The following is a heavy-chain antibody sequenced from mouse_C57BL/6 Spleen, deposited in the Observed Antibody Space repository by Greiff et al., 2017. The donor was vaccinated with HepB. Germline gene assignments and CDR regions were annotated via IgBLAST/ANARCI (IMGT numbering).Heavy chain of an antibody. Sequence: QVQLQQSGAELVKPGASVKLSCKASGYTFTSYWMQWVKQRPGQGLEWIGEIDPSDSYTNYNQKFKGKATLTVDTSSSTAYMQLSSLTSEDSAVYYCARLLRNYAMDYWGQGTSVTVSS. CDR3: ARLLRNYAMDY. J-gene: IGHJ4*01. CDR1: GYTFTSYW. V-gene: IGHV1-50*01. D-gene: IGHD1-1*01. CDR2: IDPSDSYT.